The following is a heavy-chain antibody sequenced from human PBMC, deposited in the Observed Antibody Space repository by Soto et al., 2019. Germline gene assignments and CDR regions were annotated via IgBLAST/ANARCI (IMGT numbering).Heavy chain of an antibody. Sequence: SETLSLTCTVSGGSISSSSYYWGWIRQPPGKGLEWIGSIYYSGSTYYNPSLKSRVTISVDTSKNQFSLKLSSVTAADTAVYYCARHPTRGSWLTDPWGQGTLVTVSS. D-gene: IGHD6-13*01. CDR2: IYYSGST. CDR1: GGSISSSSYY. CDR3: ARHPTRGSWLTDP. V-gene: IGHV4-39*01. J-gene: IGHJ5*02.